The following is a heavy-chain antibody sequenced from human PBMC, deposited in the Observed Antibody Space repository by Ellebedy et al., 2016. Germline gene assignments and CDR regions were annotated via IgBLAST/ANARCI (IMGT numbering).Heavy chain of an antibody. Sequence: ASVKVSCXASGYTFTSYDINWVRQATGQGLEWMGWMNPNSGNTGYAQKFQGRVTMTKNTSISTAYMELSSLRSDDTAVYYCARVSIDYGGNSAFDYWGQGTLVTVSS. CDR1: GYTFTSYD. CDR3: ARVSIDYGGNSAFDY. V-gene: IGHV1-8*01. D-gene: IGHD4-23*01. J-gene: IGHJ4*02. CDR2: MNPNSGNT.